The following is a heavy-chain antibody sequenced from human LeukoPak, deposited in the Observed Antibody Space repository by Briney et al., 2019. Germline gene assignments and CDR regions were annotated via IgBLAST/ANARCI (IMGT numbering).Heavy chain of an antibody. V-gene: IGHV4-30-2*01. CDR1: GGSISSGGYS. D-gene: IGHD6-13*01. CDR3: ARHLPIAAAGQTFDY. J-gene: IGHJ4*02. Sequence: SETLSLTCAVSGGSISSGGYSWSWIRQPPGKGLEWIGYIYHSGSTYYNPSLKSRVTISVDRSKNQFSLKLSSVTAADTAVYYCARHLPIAAAGQTFDYWGQGTLVTVSS. CDR2: IYHSGST.